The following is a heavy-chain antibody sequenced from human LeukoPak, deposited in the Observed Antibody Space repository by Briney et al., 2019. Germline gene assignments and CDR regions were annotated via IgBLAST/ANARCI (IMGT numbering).Heavy chain of an antibody. Sequence: GGSLRLSCAASGFTFSSYWMSWVRQAPGKGLEWVANIKQDGSEKYYVDSVKGRFTISRDNAKNSLYLQMNSLRAEDTAVYYCARDRIVVVPAAPRDRYHYMDVWGKGTTVTVSS. V-gene: IGHV3-7*01. J-gene: IGHJ6*03. CDR1: GFTFSSYW. CDR2: IKQDGSEK. D-gene: IGHD2-2*01. CDR3: ARDRIVVVPAAPRDRYHYMDV.